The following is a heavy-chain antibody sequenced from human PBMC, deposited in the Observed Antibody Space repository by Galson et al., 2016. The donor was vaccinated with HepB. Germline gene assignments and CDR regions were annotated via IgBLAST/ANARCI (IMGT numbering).Heavy chain of an antibody. CDR3: ARDRSSRWELPRGFDY. J-gene: IGHJ4*02. Sequence: SVKVSCKASGYTFTNYGITWVRQAPGQGLEWMGWISPYNGNTNYAQKLQGRVTMTTDTPTNTAYMELRSLGSDDTAVYYCARDRSSRWELPRGFDYWGQGTLVTVSS. D-gene: IGHD1-26*01. CDR1: GYTFTNYG. CDR2: ISPYNGNT. V-gene: IGHV1-18*01.